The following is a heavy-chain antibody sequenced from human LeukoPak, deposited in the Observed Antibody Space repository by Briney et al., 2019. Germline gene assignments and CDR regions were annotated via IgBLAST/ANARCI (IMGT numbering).Heavy chain of an antibody. Sequence: GGSLRLSCAASGFTFSDYYMSWIRQAPGKGLEWVANIKQDGSEKYYVDSVKGRFTISRDNAKNSLYLQMNSLRAEDTAVYYCARDRGSYYRRYYFDYWGQGTLVTVSS. CDR2: IKQDGSEK. D-gene: IGHD1-26*01. CDR1: GFTFSDYY. J-gene: IGHJ4*02. V-gene: IGHV3-7*01. CDR3: ARDRGSYYRRYYFDY.